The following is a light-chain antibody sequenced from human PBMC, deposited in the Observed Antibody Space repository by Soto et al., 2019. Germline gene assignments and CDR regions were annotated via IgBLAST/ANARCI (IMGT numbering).Light chain of an antibody. CDR3: QQLNSYPIT. J-gene: IGKJ5*01. Sequence: AIQLTLSASSLSASVGYSVTIVCRASQGIRSALGWYQQKQGKVPKILIYAASTLQSGVPSRFSGSGYGTDFTLTISSLQSEDFATYYGQQLNSYPITFGQGTRLEIK. V-gene: IGKV1-13*02. CDR2: AAS. CDR1: QGIRSA.